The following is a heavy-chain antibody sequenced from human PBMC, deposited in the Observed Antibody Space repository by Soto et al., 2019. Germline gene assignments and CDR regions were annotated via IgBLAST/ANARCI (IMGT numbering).Heavy chain of an antibody. J-gene: IGHJ5*02. D-gene: IGHD6-13*01. Sequence: QVQLQESGPGLVKPSETLSLTCGVSGGSISNNYWSWIRQPPGKGLEWIGYISHSGSTNYNPSLMSRVTISVDTSKKQFSLKLNSVTAADTAVYYCARGGTYSRLIIGDWFDPWGQGTLVTVAS. V-gene: IGHV4-59*01. CDR1: GGSISNNY. CDR3: ARGGTYSRLIIGDWFDP. CDR2: ISHSGST.